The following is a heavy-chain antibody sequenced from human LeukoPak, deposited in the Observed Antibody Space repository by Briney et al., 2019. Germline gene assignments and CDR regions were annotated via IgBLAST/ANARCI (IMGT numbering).Heavy chain of an antibody. CDR3: ARGFSYAYGAFDI. V-gene: IGHV1-18*04. CDR2: ISAYNGNT. J-gene: IGHJ3*02. Sequence: ASVKVSCKASGYTFTSYGISWVRQAPGQGLEGMGWISAYNGNTNYAQQLQGRITMTTDTSTSTAYMEVRSLRSDDTAVYYCARGFSYAYGAFDIWGQGTMVTVSS. D-gene: IGHD5-18*01. CDR1: GYTFTSYG.